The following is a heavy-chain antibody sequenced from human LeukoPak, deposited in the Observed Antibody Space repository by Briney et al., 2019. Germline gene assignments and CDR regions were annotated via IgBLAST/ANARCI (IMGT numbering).Heavy chain of an antibody. CDR3: VSGNNCNY. J-gene: IGHJ4*02. V-gene: IGHV3-48*01. CDR1: GFTFSSYN. CDR2: ISSSSSTI. Sequence: GGSLRLSCAASGFTFSSYNMNWVRQAPGKGLECVSYISSSSSTIYYADSVKGRFAISRDNAKNSLYLQMNSLRAEDTAVYYCVSGNNCNYWGERTLVTVSS. D-gene: IGHD1-20*01.